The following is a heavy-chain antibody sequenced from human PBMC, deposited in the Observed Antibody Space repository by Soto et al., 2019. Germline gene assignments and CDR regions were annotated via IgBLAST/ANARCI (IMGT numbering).Heavy chain of an antibody. V-gene: IGHV1-3*01. Sequence: ASVKVSCKASGYTFTSYAIHWVRQAPGQMLEWMGWINAGNGNTKYYADYVEGRFTISRDNSKNTVYLQMNSLRLEDTAVYYCARGPSYSDSYFDHWGQGTLVTVSS. J-gene: IGHJ4*02. CDR2: INAGNGNT. CDR3: ARGPSYSDSYFDH. D-gene: IGHD4-17*01. CDR1: GYTFTSYA.